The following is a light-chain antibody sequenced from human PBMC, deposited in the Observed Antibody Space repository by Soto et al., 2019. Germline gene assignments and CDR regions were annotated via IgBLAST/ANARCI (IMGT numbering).Light chain of an antibody. J-gene: IGKJ4*01. V-gene: IGKV1-12*01. CDR3: QQGDSFPFT. CDR1: QDISTW. CDR2: AAS. Sequence: DIQMTQSPSSVSASVGDTVTLTCRASQDISTWVAWYQQKPGKAPKLLISAASTLESGVPGRFSGSGSGTDFTLIISGLQPEDFATYFCQQGDSFPFTFGGGTKVEMK.